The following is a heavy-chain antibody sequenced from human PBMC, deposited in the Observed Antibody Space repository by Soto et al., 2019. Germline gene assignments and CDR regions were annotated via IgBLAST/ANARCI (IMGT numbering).Heavy chain of an antibody. CDR1: GYTFTSYA. CDR3: AIEDTISSWGHYYYYYGMDV. J-gene: IGHJ6*02. D-gene: IGHD6-13*01. CDR2: INAGNGNT. V-gene: IGHV1-3*01. Sequence: ASVKVSCKASGYTFTSYAMHWVRQAPGQRLEWMGWINAGNGNTKYSQKFQGRVTITRDTSASTAYMELSSLRSEDTAVYYCAIEDTISSWGHYYYYYGMDVWGQGTTVTVSS.